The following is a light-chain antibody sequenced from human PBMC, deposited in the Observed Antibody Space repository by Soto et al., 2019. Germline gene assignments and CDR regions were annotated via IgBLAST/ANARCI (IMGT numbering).Light chain of an antibody. CDR3: QKYNSAPAWT. Sequence: SASVGDRVTITCRASQGISDYLAWYQQKPGKVPKLLIFAASTLQSGVPSRFSGSGSGTEFTLTISSLQPEDVATYYCQKYNSAPAWTFGQGTKV. V-gene: IGKV1-27*01. CDR2: AAS. J-gene: IGKJ1*01. CDR1: QGISDY.